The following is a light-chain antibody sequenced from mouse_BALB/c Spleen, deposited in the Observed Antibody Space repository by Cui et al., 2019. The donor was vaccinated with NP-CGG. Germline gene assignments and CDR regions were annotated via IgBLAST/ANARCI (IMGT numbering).Light chain of an antibody. V-gene: IGLV1*01. Sequence: QTVVTHESALTTSPGEIVTLTCRSSTRAVTTSNYANWVQEKPDHLFTGLIGGTKNRAPGVPARFSGSLIGDKAALTITGAQTEDEAIYFCALWYSNHWVFGGGTKLTVL. J-gene: IGLJ1*01. CDR1: TRAVTTSNY. CDR2: GTK. CDR3: ALWYSNHWV.